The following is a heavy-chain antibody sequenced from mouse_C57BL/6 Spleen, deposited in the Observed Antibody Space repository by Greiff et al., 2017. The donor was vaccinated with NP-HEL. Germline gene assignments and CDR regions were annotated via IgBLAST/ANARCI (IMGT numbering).Heavy chain of an antibody. CDR3: ARQDRGAMDY. Sequence: QVQLKESGPELVKPGASVKISCKASGYAFSSSWMNWVKQRPGKGLEWIGRIYPGDGDTNYNGKFKGKATLTADKSSSTAYMQLSSLTSEDSAVYFCARQDRGAMDYWGQGTSVTVSS. J-gene: IGHJ4*01. V-gene: IGHV1-82*01. CDR1: GYAFSSSW. CDR2: IYPGDGDT.